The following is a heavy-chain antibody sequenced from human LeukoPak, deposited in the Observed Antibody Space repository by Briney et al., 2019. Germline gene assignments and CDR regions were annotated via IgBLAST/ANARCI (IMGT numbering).Heavy chain of an antibody. D-gene: IGHD2-21*01. CDR1: RFTFRGYW. V-gene: IGHV3-74*03. CDR3: ARDGGGWVDI. J-gene: IGHJ3*02. CDR2: INTDGSTS. Sequence: GGSLRLSCAASRFTFRGYWMHWVRQAPGGGLVWVSRINTDGSTSAYVDDVKGRLTISRDNAKNILFLQMNSLRVEDTAVYYCARDGGGWVDIWGQGTMVAVSS.